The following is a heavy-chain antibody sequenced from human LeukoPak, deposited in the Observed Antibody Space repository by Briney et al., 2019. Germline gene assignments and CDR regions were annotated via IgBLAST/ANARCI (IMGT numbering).Heavy chain of an antibody. Sequence: SQXXSXXCTVSGGSISSGSYYWSWSRQPAGXGLEWIGRIYSSGSTIYNPSLESRVTMSVDTSRNQFSLNLSSVTAADTAVYYCAGDIVVVPAAIPFQHWGQGTLVTVSS. CDR2: IYSSGST. D-gene: IGHD2-2*01. V-gene: IGHV4-61*02. CDR3: AGDIVVVPAAIPFQH. CDR1: GGSISSGSYY. J-gene: IGHJ1*01.